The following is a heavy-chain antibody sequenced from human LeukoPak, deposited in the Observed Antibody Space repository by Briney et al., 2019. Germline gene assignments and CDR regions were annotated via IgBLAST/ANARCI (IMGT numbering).Heavy chain of an antibody. J-gene: IGHJ3*01. CDR1: GFTFSSYE. V-gene: IGHV3-21*01. D-gene: IGHD3-9*01. CDR2: ISTSSSYI. Sequence: GGSLRLSCAASGFTFSSYEMNWVRQAPGKGLEWVSSISTSSSYIYYADSVKGRFTISRDNAKNSLYLQMNSLRAEDTAVYYCAREKYDILTGYSADAFDFWGQGTMVTVSS. CDR3: AREKYDILTGYSADAFDF.